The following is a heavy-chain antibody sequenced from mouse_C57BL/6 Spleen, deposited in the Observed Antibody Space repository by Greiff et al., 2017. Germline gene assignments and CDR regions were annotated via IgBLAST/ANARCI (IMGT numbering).Heavy chain of an antibody. Sequence: EVQLQQSGPELVKPGASVKIPCKASGYTFTDYNMDWVKQSHGKSLEWIGDINPNNGGPIYNQKFKGKATLTVDKSSSTAYMELRSLTSEDTAFYYCARGGLDDYYYFDYWGQGTTLTVSS. J-gene: IGHJ2*01. CDR1: GYTFTDYN. CDR3: ARGGLDDYYYFDY. CDR2: INPNNGGP. V-gene: IGHV1-18*01. D-gene: IGHD2-4*01.